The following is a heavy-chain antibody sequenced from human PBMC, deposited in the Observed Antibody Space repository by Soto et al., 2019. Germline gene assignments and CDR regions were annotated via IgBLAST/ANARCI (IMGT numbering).Heavy chain of an antibody. CDR3: SHRHVSTAYVDF. Sequence: QITLRESGPALVKPTQTLTLTCTFSGFSLTTVGVGVAWIRQPPGKALEWLALIYWDDDKIYSPSHKSRLTVTKDTPKNHVVFTMANLYPTDTATYYCSHRHVSTAYVDFWGQGTLVTVSS. CDR1: GFSLTTVGVG. J-gene: IGHJ4*02. D-gene: IGHD2-21*02. CDR2: IYWDDDK. V-gene: IGHV2-5*02.